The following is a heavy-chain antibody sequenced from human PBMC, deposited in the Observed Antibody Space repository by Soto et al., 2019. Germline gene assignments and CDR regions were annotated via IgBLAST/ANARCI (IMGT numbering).Heavy chain of an antibody. CDR3: ARGVRRPRNPPGPPRGYYFDY. Sequence: SETLSLTCAVYGGSFSGYYWSWIRQPPGKGLEWIGEINHSGSTNYNPSLKSRVTISVDTSKNQFSLKLSSVTAADTAVYYCARGVRRPRNPPGPPRGYYFDYWGQGTLVTVSS. D-gene: IGHD3-3*01. J-gene: IGHJ4*02. V-gene: IGHV4-34*01. CDR2: INHSGST. CDR1: GGSFSGYY.